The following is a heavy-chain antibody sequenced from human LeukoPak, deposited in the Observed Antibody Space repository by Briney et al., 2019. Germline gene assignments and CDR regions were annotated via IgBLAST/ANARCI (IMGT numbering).Heavy chain of an antibody. CDR3: AKDLNTAHNYCYLDV. V-gene: IGHV3-23*01. D-gene: IGHD2-21*02. CDR2: ISGSGGGT. Sequence: GGSLRLSCAASGFTFSSYAMSWVRQAPGKGLEWVSAISGSGGGTYYADSVKGRFTISRDNSKNTLFLQMDSLRGEDTAVYYCAKDLNTAHNYCYLDVWGKGTTVTVSS. CDR1: GFTFSSYA. J-gene: IGHJ6*03.